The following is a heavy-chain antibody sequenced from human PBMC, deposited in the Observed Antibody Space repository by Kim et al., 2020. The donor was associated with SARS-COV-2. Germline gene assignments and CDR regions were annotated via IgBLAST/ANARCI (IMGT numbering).Heavy chain of an antibody. D-gene: IGHD3-22*01. CDR3: AREASSTVWSDYDRKMPGRGMDA. CDR2: ISSSSSYI. Sequence: GGSLRLSCAASGFTFSSYSMNWVRQAPGKGLEWVSSISSSSSYIYYADSVKGRFTISRDNAKNSLYLQMNSLRAEETAVYYCAREASSTVWSDYDRKMPGRGMDAWGHGATVTVS. V-gene: IGHV3-21*01. J-gene: IGHJ6*02. CDR1: GFTFSSYS.